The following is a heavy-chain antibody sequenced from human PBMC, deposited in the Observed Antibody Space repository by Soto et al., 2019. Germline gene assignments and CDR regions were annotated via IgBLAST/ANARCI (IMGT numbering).Heavy chain of an antibody. CDR1: GFTFSSYA. CDR2: ISGSGGST. J-gene: IGHJ4*02. CDR3: AKDPLQQLVRGYFDY. V-gene: IGHV3-23*01. D-gene: IGHD6-13*01. Sequence: LRLSCAASGFTFSSYAMSWVRQAPGKGLEWVSAISGSGGSTYYADSVKGRFTISRDNSKNTLYLQMNSLRAEDTAVYYCAKDPLQQLVRGYFDYWGQGTLVTVSS.